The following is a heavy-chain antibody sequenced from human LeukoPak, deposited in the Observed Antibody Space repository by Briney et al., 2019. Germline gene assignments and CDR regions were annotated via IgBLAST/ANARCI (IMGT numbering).Heavy chain of an antibody. D-gene: IGHD2-15*01. CDR3: AKVAPAECSGGSCYSN. CDR1: GFTFDDYT. CDR2: ISWDGGST. Sequence: GGSLRLSCAASGFTFDDYTMHWVRQAPGKGLEWVSLISWDGGSTYYADSVKGRFTISRDNSKNSLYLQMNSLRTEDTALYYCAKVAPAECSGGSCYSNWGQGTLVTVSS. J-gene: IGHJ4*02. V-gene: IGHV3-43*01.